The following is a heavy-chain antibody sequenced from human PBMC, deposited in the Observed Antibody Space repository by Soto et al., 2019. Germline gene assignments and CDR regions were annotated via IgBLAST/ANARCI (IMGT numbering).Heavy chain of an antibody. CDR3: ARDTNPTYYYGSGSSPLLDY. CDR1: GFTFSSYS. CDR2: ISSSSSTI. V-gene: IGHV3-48*01. Sequence: GGSLRLSCAASGFTFSSYSMNWVRQAPGKGLEWVSYISSSSSTIYYADSVKGRFTISRDNAKNSLYLQMNSLRAEDTAVYYCARDTNPTYYYGSGSSPLLDYWGQGTLVTVSS. J-gene: IGHJ4*02. D-gene: IGHD3-10*01.